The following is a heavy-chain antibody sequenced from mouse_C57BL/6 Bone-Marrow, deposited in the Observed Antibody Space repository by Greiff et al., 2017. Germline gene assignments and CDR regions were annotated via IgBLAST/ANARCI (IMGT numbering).Heavy chain of an antibody. J-gene: IGHJ2*01. CDR3: TTGNFDY. Sequence: EVQLQQSGAELVRPGASVKLSCTASGYNFKDDYMHWVKQRPEQGLEWIGWIDPENGDTEYASKFQGKATITADTSSNTAYLQLSSLASEETAVYYCTTGNFDYWGQGTTLTVSS. CDR2: IDPENGDT. V-gene: IGHV14-4*01. CDR1: GYNFKDDY.